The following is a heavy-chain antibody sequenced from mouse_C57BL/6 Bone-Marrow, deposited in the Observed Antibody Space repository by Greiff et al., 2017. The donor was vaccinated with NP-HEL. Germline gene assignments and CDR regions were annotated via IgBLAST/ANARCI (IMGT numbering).Heavy chain of an antibody. CDR3: ARWGYYGGPLYYSALDY. D-gene: IGHD1-1*01. V-gene: IGHV1-64*01. Sequence: VQLQQSGAELVKPGASVKLSCKASGYTFTSYWMHWVKQRPGQGLEWIGMIHPNSGSTNYNEKFKSKATLPVDKSSSTAYMQLSILTSEDSAVYYCARWGYYGGPLYYSALDYWGQGTSVTVSS. CDR1: GYTFTSYW. J-gene: IGHJ4*01. CDR2: IHPNSGST.